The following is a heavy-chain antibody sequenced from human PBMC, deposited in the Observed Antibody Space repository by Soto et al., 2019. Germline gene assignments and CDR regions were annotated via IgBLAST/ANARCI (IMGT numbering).Heavy chain of an antibody. V-gene: IGHV4-30-4*01. D-gene: IGHD4-17*01. J-gene: IGHJ5*02. Sequence: SETLSLTCTVFGGSVSIGDYLWSWIRQRPGKGLEWIGYIHDSGNTYHNPSLKSRVTISLDTSKNQSSLKVTSMTAADTAVYFCARARGGDSGDYASLFDRWGQGNLVTVSS. CDR1: GGSVSIGDYL. CDR3: ARARGGDSGDYASLFDR. CDR2: IHDSGNT.